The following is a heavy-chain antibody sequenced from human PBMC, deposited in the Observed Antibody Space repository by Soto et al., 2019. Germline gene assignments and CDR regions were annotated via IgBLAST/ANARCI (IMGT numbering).Heavy chain of an antibody. V-gene: IGHV1-18*04. Sequence: QVQLVQYGAEVKKPGASVKVSCKASGYDFSSYGISSVRQAPGQGLEWMGWISASNGNRDYAQQFQGRVTMTSDTSRTTDYMELRSLRSDDTAVYYCVRDPQRNDYWGQGTLVNVSS. D-gene: IGHD2-2*01. CDR3: VRDPQRNDY. CDR2: ISASNGNR. J-gene: IGHJ4*02. CDR1: GYDFSSYG.